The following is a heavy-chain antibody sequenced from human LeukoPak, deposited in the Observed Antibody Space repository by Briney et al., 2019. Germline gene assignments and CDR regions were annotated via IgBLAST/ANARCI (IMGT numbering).Heavy chain of an antibody. CDR2: IRFDGSHV. CDR3: ARWDISAADIDY. Sequence: GGSLRLSGAASGFTFSSYGMHWVRQSPGKGLEWVAVIRFDGSHVYYGDSVKGRFTISRDNSKKTLFLQMDSLRAEDTAVYYCARWDISAADIDYWGQGTLVTVSA. CDR1: GFTFSSYG. V-gene: IGHV3-33*01. J-gene: IGHJ4*02. D-gene: IGHD6-13*01.